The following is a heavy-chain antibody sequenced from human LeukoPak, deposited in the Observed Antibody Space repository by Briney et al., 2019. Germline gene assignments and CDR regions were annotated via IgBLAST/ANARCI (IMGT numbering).Heavy chain of an antibody. CDR1: GFTFSTYC. CDR2: INGDGRTT. CDR3: ARDYAGSPDY. J-gene: IGHJ4*02. Sequence: GGSLRLSCTASGFTFSTYCISWVRQRPGNGLVWVALINGDGRTTTHADAVKGRFTISRDNAKNTAYLQMNSLRDEDTAVYFCARDYAGSPDYWGQGTLVTVSA. D-gene: IGHD3-10*01. V-gene: IGHV3-74*03.